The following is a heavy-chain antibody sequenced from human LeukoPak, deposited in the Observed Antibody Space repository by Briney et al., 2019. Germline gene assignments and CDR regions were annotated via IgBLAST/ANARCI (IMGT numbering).Heavy chain of an antibody. CDR1: GFTLSIYW. D-gene: IGHD6-19*01. Sequence: GGPLSLSCAASGFTLSIYWMSWLPQAPGKGLEWVATITYDGSDKYYVDSVKGRFTISRDNAKNSLYLQMNSLSGEDTAVYFCARPSFSSGSYFDHWGQGTLVTVSS. J-gene: IGHJ4*02. CDR2: ITYDGSDK. CDR3: ARPSFSSGSYFDH. V-gene: IGHV3-7*01.